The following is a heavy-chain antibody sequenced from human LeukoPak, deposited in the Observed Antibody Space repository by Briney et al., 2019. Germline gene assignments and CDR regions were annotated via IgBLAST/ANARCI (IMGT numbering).Heavy chain of an antibody. V-gene: IGHV4-59*01. Sequence: SETLSLTCTVSRGSISNYYWGWLRQPPGKGLEWIGFFSYSGSTNYNPSLKSRVTISVDTSKNHSSLKLTSVTAADTAVYYCARDGPGDVGFDYWGQGTLVTVSS. CDR3: ARDGPGDVGFDY. CDR1: RGSISNYY. J-gene: IGHJ4*02. D-gene: IGHD7-27*01. CDR2: FSYSGST.